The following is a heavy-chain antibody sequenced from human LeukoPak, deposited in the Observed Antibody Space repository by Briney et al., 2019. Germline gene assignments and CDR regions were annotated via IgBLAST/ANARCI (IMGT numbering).Heavy chain of an antibody. CDR3: ARRNRYYGSGSYLY. CDR1: GDSISGSNW. D-gene: IGHD3-10*01. CDR2: ISHSGST. Sequence: SETLSLTCAVSGDSISGSNWWSWVRQPPGKGLEWIGEISHSGSTNYNPSLKSRVTISVDTSKNQFSLKLSSVTAADTAVYYCARRNRYYGSGSYLYWGQGTLVTVSS. V-gene: IGHV4-4*02. J-gene: IGHJ4*02.